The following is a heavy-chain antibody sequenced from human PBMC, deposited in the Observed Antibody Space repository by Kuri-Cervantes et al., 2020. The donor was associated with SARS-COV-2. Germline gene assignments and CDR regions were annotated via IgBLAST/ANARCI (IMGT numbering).Heavy chain of an antibody. V-gene: IGHV3-21*01. Sequence: GGSLRLSCAASGFTFSSYSMNWVRQAPGKGLEWVSSISSSSSYIYYADSVKGRFTISRDNAKNSLYLQMNSPRAEDTAVYYCARVGLGGDFDYWGQGTLVTVSS. CDR1: GFTFSSYS. J-gene: IGHJ4*02. CDR2: ISSSSSYI. CDR3: ARVGLGGDFDY. D-gene: IGHD3-16*01.